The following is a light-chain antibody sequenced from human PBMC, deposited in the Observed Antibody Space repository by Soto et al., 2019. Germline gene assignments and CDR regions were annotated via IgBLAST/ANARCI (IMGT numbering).Light chain of an antibody. CDR1: QDITNW. CDR2: AAS. CDR3: QQTNSFPRT. V-gene: IGKV1-12*01. J-gene: IGKJ1*01. Sequence: IQMTQSPSSVSASVGDRVAITCRASQDITNWLAWYQLKPWKAPKLLIYAASSVQSGVPSRFNGGGSGTEFTLTISSLQPEDFATYYCQQTNSFPRTFGQGTKVEAK.